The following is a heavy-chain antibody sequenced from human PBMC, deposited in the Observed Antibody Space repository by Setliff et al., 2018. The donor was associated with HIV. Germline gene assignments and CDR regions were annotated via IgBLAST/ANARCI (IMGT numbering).Heavy chain of an antibody. V-gene: IGHV4-39*01. CDR3: TIPASSLAPN. CDR2: IRSSGDT. Sequence: ETLSLTCTVSGASISSHNYYWGWIRQSPGKGLEWIASIRSSGDTYYDPSLQSRVIISVDTSNNQISLKLTSVTAADTAVYYCTIPASSLAPNWGRGTQVTVSS. J-gene: IGHJ4*02. CDR1: GASISSHNYY.